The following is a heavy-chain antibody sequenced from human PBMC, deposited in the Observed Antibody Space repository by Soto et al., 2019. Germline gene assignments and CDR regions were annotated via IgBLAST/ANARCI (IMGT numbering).Heavy chain of an antibody. D-gene: IGHD6-19*01. J-gene: IGHJ4*02. CDR1: GFTFYSFA. Sequence: PGGSLRLSCAASGFTFYSFALGWVRQAPGKGLEWASVISDSGGSTYYADSVKGRFTISRDNSKNTLYLQMNSLRPEDTAVYYCAKDATRTSGWYHFDYWGQGSLVSSPQ. CDR2: ISDSGGST. V-gene: IGHV3-23*01. CDR3: AKDATRTSGWYHFDY.